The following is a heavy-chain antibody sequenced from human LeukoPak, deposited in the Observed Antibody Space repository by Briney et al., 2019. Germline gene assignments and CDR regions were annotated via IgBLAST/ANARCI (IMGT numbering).Heavy chain of an antibody. CDR2: ISGSGDFT. J-gene: IGHJ4*02. CDR1: GFTFSSYA. CDR3: AKDFYSSSWYYFDY. Sequence: PGGSLRLSCAASGFTFSSYAMSWVRQAPGKGPEWVSAISGSGDFTYYADSVKGRFTISRDNSKNTLYLQMNSLRAEDTAVYYCAKDFYSSSWYYFDYWGQGTLVTVSS. V-gene: IGHV3-23*01. D-gene: IGHD6-13*01.